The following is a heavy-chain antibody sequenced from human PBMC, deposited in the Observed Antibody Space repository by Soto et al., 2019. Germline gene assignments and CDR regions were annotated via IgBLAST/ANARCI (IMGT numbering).Heavy chain of an antibody. J-gene: IGHJ4*02. CDR1: GFTFSSYS. CDR3: ARGLYCSSTSCCFDY. V-gene: IGHV3-48*01. CDR2: ISSSGRSI. Sequence: GGSLRLSCAASGFTFSSYSMNWVRQAPGKGLEWVSYISSSGRSIYYADSVKGRFTISRDNAKNSLYLQMSSLRAEDTAVYYCARGLYCSSTSCCFDYWGQGTLVTVSS. D-gene: IGHD2-2*01.